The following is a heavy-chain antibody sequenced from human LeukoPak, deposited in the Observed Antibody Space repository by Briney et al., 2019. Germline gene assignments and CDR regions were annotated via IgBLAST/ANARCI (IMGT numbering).Heavy chain of an antibody. V-gene: IGHV3-23*01. J-gene: IGHJ4*02. D-gene: IGHD6-6*01. CDR3: AKDRTAARPYYFDY. Sequence: QPGGSLRLSCTASGFTFSSYAMSWVRQAPGKGLEWVSAIGGSGGSTYYADSVKGRFTISRDNSKNTLYLQMNSLRAEDTAVYYCAKDRTAARPYYFDYWGQGTLVTVSS. CDR2: IGGSGGST. CDR1: GFTFSSYA.